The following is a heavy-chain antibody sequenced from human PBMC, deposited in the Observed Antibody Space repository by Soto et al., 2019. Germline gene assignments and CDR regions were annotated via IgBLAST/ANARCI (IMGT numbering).Heavy chain of an antibody. J-gene: IGHJ4*02. CDR1: GFNLSHPW. Sequence: GGSLRLSCVASGFNLSHPWMTWVRQAAGKGLEWVGRIKSKTDGGTADYAAPVKGRATISRDDSKNTVYLQMNSLKTEDTAVYYCTTGIYYDILAGYHNVAYWGQGAMVTVS. CDR2: IKSKTDGGTA. V-gene: IGHV3-15*01. D-gene: IGHD3-9*01. CDR3: TTGIYYDILAGYHNVAY.